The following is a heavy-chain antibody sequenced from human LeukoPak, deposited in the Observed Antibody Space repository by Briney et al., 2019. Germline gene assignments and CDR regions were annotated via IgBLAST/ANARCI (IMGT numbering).Heavy chain of an antibody. J-gene: IGHJ4*02. CDR2: IGAAGDT. V-gene: IGHV3-13*01. D-gene: IGHD1-26*01. Sequence: GGSLRLSCATSGFTFSSYAMHWVRQATGKGLEWVSAIGAAGDTFYPGSVKGRFTISRENAKNSLSLQMNSLRAEDTAVYYCVRQQTPHGNFDYWGQGTLVTVSS. CDR3: VRQQTPHGNFDY. CDR1: GFTFSSYA.